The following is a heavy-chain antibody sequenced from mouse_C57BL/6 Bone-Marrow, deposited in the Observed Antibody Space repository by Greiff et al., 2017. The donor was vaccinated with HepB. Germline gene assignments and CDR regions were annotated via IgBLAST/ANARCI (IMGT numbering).Heavy chain of an antibody. CDR1: GYSITSGYY. CDR2: ISYDGSN. J-gene: IGHJ2*01. V-gene: IGHV3-6*01. CDR3: ARDELGRDY. D-gene: IGHD4-1*01. Sequence: ESGPGLVKPSQSLSLTCSVTGYSITSGYYWNWIRQFPGNKLEWMGYISYDGSNNYNPSLKNRISITRDTSKNQFFLKLNSVTTEDTATYYCARDELGRDYWGQGTTLTVSS.